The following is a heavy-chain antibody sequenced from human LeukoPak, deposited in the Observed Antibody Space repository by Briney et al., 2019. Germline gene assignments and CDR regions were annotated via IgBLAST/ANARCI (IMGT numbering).Heavy chain of an antibody. CDR2: IYYSGST. V-gene: IGHV4-31*03. J-gene: IGHJ4*02. CDR3: ARTIVVVPAATPSQFDY. Sequence: SETLSLTCTVSGGSISSGGYYWSWIRQHPGEGLEWIGYIYYSGSTYYNPSLKSRVTISVDTSKNQFSLKLGSVTAADTAVYYCARTIVVVPAATPSQFDYWGQGTLVTVSS. D-gene: IGHD2-2*01. CDR1: GGSISSGGYY.